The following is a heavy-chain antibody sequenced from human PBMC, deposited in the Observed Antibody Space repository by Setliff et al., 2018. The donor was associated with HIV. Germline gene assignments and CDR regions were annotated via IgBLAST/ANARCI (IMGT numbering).Heavy chain of an antibody. V-gene: IGHV4-39*07. CDR2: IYHSGST. J-gene: IGHJ4*02. D-gene: IGHD3-22*01. CDR3: ARIATYYDTSGYLIPYYFDY. CDR1: GGSISSSSYY. Sequence: ASETLSLTCTVSGGSISSSSYYWGWSRQPPGKGLEWIGSIYHSGSTNYNSSLKSRVTISVDKSKTLFSLKLSSVTAADTAMYYCARIATYYDTSGYLIPYYFDYWGQGTLVTVSS.